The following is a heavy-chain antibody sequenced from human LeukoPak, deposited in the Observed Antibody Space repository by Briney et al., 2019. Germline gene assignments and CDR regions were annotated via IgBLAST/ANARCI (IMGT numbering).Heavy chain of an antibody. CDR2: IYTSGYT. J-gene: IGHJ6*03. Sequence: SETLSLTCTVSGGSMSSSTDYWSWFRQPAGKGLEWIGRIYTSGYTNYNPSLKSRVTISRDTSKNQFSLEMSSVTAADTAVYYCSKEDYYYDSSGYGNYYYYMDVWGKGTTVTVSS. D-gene: IGHD3-22*01. CDR1: GGSMSSSTDY. CDR3: SKEDYYYDSSGYGNYYYYMDV. V-gene: IGHV4-61*02.